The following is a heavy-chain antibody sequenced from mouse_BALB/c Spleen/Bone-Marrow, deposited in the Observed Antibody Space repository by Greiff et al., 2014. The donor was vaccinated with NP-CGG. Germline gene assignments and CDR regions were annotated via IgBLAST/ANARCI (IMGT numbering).Heavy chain of an antibody. Sequence: QVQLQQPGPGLVAPSQSLSITCTVSGVLFTSYGLHWVRQPPGKGLEWLGVIWAGGSTNYNSALMSRLSISKDNSKSQVFLKMNSLQTDDTAMYYCARDYYGSSYFDYWGQGTTLTVSS. V-gene: IGHV2-9*02. CDR1: GVLFTSYG. D-gene: IGHD1-1*01. J-gene: IGHJ2*01. CDR3: ARDYYGSSYFDY. CDR2: IWAGGST.